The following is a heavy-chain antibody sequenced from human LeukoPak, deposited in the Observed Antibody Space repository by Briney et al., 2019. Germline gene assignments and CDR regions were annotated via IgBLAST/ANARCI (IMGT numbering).Heavy chain of an antibody. Sequence: ASVKVSCKASGYTFSSYYVHWVRQAPGQGLEWMGMIIPSDGFTSYAQKFQGRVTMTRDTSISTAYMELSRLRPDDTAVYYCARTTYYYDSSGRHLDYWGQGTLVTVSS. CDR3: ARTTYYYDSSGRHLDY. V-gene: IGHV1-2*02. CDR1: GYTFSSYY. J-gene: IGHJ4*02. CDR2: IIPSDGFT. D-gene: IGHD3-22*01.